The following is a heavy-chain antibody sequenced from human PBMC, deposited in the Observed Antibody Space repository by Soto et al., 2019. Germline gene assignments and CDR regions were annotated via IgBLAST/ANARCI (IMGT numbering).Heavy chain of an antibody. CDR2: LSFDGTAE. Sequence: QVQLVESGGGVVQPGPSLRLSCKASGFIFRDYLIHWVRQAPGKGLERLAVLSFDGTAEYYADSTRGRFTISRDIPKSTTYLVINNVRREDTAMYYCARVATRLQSMEVLEYWGQGTLVTVPS. J-gene: IGHJ4*02. CDR3: ARVATRLQSMEVLEY. CDR1: GFIFRDYL. V-gene: IGHV3-30*03. D-gene: IGHD2-21*02.